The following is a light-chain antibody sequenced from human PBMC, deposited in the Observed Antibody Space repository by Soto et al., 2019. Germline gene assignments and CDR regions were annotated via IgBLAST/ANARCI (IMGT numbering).Light chain of an antibody. J-gene: IGKJ4*01. CDR3: QQYNNWPP. CDR1: QSVSKY. Sequence: EVVMTQSPATLSVSPGERVTLSCRASQSVSKYLAWYQQKPGQAPRLLISGASTRATGIPARFSGSGSGTEFNITISSLQSEDSAVYYCQQYNNWPPFGGGTKV. V-gene: IGKV3-15*01. CDR2: GAS.